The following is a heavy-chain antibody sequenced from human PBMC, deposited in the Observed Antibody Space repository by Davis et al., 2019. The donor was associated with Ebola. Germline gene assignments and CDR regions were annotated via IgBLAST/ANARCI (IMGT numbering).Heavy chain of an antibody. J-gene: IGHJ3*02. CDR3: VKGLKLDNANYIYAFDI. V-gene: IGHV4-34*01. D-gene: IGHD4/OR15-4a*01. CDR2: INHSGST. CDR1: GGSMSPYY. Sequence: MPSETLSLTCTVSGGSMSPYYWSWIRQPPGKGLEWIGKINHSGSTNYNPSLKSRVTISIDKFNNQFSLKLSSVTAADTAMYYCVKGLKLDNANYIYAFDIWGQGTMVTVSS.